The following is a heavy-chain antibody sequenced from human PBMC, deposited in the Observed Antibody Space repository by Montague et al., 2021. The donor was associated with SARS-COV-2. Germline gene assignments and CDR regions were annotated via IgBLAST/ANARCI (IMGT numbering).Heavy chain of an antibody. J-gene: IGHJ6*02. CDR1: GGSFSAYY. V-gene: IGHV4-34*01. CDR2: INHSGST. CDR3: ARGLGRIEDV. Sequence: SDTLSLTCAVYGGSFSAYYRSWIRQPPGKGLEWIGEINHSGSTNYNPSLKSRVTISVDTSKNQFSLKLSSVTAADTAVYYCARGLGRIEDVWGQGTTVTVSS. D-gene: IGHD1-26*01.